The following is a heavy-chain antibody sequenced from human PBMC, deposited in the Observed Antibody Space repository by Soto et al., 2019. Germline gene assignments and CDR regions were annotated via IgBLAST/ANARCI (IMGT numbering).Heavy chain of an antibody. CDR3: ARVGCSSTSCYDYYYYGMDV. CDR1: GGTFSSYA. CDR2: IIPIFGTA. D-gene: IGHD2-2*01. Sequence: GASVKVSCKASGGTFSSYAISWVRQAPGQGLEWMGGIIPIFGTANYAQKFQGRVTITADESTSTAYMELSSLRSEDTAVYYCARVGCSSTSCYDYYYYGMDVWGQGTTVTVSS. V-gene: IGHV1-69*13. J-gene: IGHJ6*02.